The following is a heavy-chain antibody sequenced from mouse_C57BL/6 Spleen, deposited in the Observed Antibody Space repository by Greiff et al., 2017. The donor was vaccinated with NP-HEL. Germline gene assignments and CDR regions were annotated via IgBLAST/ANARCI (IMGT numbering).Heavy chain of an antibody. CDR2: ISRGGGNT. V-gene: IGHV5-9*01. CDR3: ASCYYYGSSSYWYFDV. CDR1: GFTFSSYT. D-gene: IGHD1-1*01. J-gene: IGHJ1*03. Sequence: EVHLVESGGGLVKPGGSLKLSCAASGFTFSSYTMSWVRQTPEKRLEWVATISRGGGNTYYPDSVKGRFTISRDNAKNTLYLQMRSLRSEDTALYYCASCYYYGSSSYWYFDVWGTGTTVTVSS.